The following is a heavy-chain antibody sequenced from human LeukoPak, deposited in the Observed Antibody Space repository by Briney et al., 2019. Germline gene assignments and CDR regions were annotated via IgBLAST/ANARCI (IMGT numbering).Heavy chain of an antibody. CDR2: IIPIFGTA. CDR3: AREYSSGWYGGWYFDY. Sequence: SVKVSCKASGGTFSSYAISWVRQAPGQGLEWMGGIIPIFGTANYAQKFQGRVTITADESTSTAYMELSSLRSEDTAVYYCAREYSSGWYGGWYFDYWGQGTLVTVSS. D-gene: IGHD6-19*01. V-gene: IGHV1-69*13. CDR1: GGTFSSYA. J-gene: IGHJ4*02.